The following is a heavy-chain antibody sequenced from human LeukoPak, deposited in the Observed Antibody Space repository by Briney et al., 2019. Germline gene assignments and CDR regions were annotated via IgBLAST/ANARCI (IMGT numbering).Heavy chain of an antibody. J-gene: IGHJ4*02. CDR3: ARGPIVGITETKGYFDY. Sequence: GGSLRLSCAAPGFTFSSYDMHWARQAMGRGLEWVSSIGTAADTYYPGSVKGRFTISRENGKNSLYLQMNSLRAGDTAVYYCARGPIVGITETKGYFDYWGQGILVTVSS. D-gene: IGHD1-7*01. V-gene: IGHV3-13*01. CDR1: GFTFSSYD. CDR2: IGTAADT.